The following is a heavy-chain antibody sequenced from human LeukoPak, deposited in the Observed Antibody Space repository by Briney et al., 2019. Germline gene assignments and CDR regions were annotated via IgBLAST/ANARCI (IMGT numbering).Heavy chain of an antibody. J-gene: IGHJ6*03. CDR1: GGSISSGSYY. V-gene: IGHV4-61*02. CDR2: IFLSGST. Sequence: SETLSLTCSVSGGSISSGSYYWSWIRQPAGKGLEWIGRIFLSGSTNYNPSLKSRVTISVDTSKNQFSLKLSSVTAADTAVYYCARRLGRKFGERFYYYHYMDVWGKGTTVTISS. D-gene: IGHD3-10*01. CDR3: ARRLGRKFGERFYYYHYMDV.